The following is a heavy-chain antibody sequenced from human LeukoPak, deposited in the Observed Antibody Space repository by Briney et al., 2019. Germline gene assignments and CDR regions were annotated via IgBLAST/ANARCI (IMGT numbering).Heavy chain of an antibody. CDR1: GFTFNTYW. D-gene: IGHD2/OR15-2a*01. J-gene: IGHJ4*02. CDR3: TTFYTRLTDY. V-gene: IGHV3-7*05. Sequence: GGSLRLSCAASGFTFNTYWISWVRQAPGKGLEWLATINQDGSEKYYVDSVKGRFTISRDNAKSLLYLQMNSLRAEDTAVYYCTTFYTRLTDYWGQGPLVIVSS. CDR2: INQDGSEK.